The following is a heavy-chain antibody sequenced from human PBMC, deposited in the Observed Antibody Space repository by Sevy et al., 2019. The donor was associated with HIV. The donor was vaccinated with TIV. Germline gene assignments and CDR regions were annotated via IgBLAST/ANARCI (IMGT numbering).Heavy chain of an antibody. CDR1: GFTFSSYA. D-gene: IGHD1-7*01. Sequence: GSLRLSCAASGFTFSSYAMHWVRQAPGKGLEWVALISYDGSNKYYADSVKGRLTISRDNSKNTLYLQMNSLRTEDTAVYYCARDLARVTGTTTYYYYALDVWGQGTTVTVSS. CDR3: ARDLARVTGTTTYYYYALDV. V-gene: IGHV3-30*04. CDR2: ISYDGSNK. J-gene: IGHJ6*02.